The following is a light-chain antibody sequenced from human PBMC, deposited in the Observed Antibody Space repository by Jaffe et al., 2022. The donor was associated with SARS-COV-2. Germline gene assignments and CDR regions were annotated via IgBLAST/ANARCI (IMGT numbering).Light chain of an antibody. CDR2: NSF. Sequence: EIVMTQSPATLSVSPGERATLSCRASQSVRSNVAWYQQKPGQAPRLLIYNSFTRATGVPARFSGSGSETEFTLTISSLQSEDFAIYSCQQYNDWPLTFGGGTRVEIK. CDR1: QSVRSN. V-gene: IGKV3-15*01. J-gene: IGKJ4*01. CDR3: QQYNDWPLT.